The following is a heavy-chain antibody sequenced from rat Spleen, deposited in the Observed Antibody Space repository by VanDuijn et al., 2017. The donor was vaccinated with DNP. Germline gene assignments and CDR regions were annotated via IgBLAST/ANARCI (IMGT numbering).Heavy chain of an antibody. J-gene: IGHJ2*01. CDR1: GFTFNTYW. CDR2: INPDGAST. V-gene: IGHV5-58*01. D-gene: IGHD5-1*01. CDR3: TTEGLGDY. Sequence: EVQLVETGGGLVQPGRSLKLSCVASGFTFNTYWMFWVRQAPGKGLEWVASINPDGASTYYLDSVKGRFTISRDNAENTVYLQMDSLRSEDTATYYCTTEGLGDYWGQGVMVTVSS.